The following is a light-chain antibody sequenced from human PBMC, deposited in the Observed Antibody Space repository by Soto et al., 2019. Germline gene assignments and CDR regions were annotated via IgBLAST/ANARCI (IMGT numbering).Light chain of an antibody. J-gene: IGKJ3*01. CDR1: QRISTW. CDR3: QQADSFPFT. Sequence: DIQMIQSPSSVSASVGDRVTITCRASQRISTWLAWYQQKPGKGPKLLIYGASILQSGVPSRFSGSGSGTDFTLIISSLQPEGFATYYCQQADSFPFTFGPGTKVEIK. CDR2: GAS. V-gene: IGKV1-12*02.